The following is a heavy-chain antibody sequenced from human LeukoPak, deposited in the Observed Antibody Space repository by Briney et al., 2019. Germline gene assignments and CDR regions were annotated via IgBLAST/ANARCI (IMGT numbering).Heavy chain of an antibody. CDR3: ARTIVVVPAAMFAFDI. V-gene: IGHV4-39*01. CDR2: IYYSGDT. Sequence: PSETLSLTCTVSGGSVSDINYFWGWIRQPPGKGLEWIGSIYYSGDTYYNPSLKSRVTISVDTSKNQFSLKLYSVPAADTAVYYCARTIVVVPAAMFAFDIWGQGTMVTVSS. D-gene: IGHD2-2*01. J-gene: IGHJ3*02. CDR1: GGSVSDINYF.